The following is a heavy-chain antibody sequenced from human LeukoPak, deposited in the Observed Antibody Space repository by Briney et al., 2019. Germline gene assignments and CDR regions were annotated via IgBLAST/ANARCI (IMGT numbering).Heavy chain of an antibody. V-gene: IGHV1-8*01. CDR1: GYTFTSYD. CDR2: MNPNSGNT. D-gene: IGHD2-15*01. Sequence: ASVKVSCKASGYTFTSYDINWVRQATGQGLEWMGWMNPNSGNTGYAQKFQGRVTMTRNTSISTAYMELSRLRSDDTAVYYCARDQLDLLSGFDYWGQGTLVTVSS. CDR3: ARDQLDLLSGFDY. J-gene: IGHJ4*02.